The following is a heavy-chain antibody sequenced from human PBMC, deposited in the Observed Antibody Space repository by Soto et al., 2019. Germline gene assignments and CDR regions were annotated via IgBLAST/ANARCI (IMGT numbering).Heavy chain of an antibody. V-gene: IGHV4-59*11. D-gene: IGHD1-26*01. CDR2: IYYRGST. CDR3: ARDGREASGMDV. Sequence: SETLSLTCTVSGGSIISHYWSWVRQAPGKGLEWIGHIYYRGSTSYNPSLRSRSTISVDTSNNQFSLKLNSVTTADTAVYYCARDGREASGMDVWGQGTKVTVSS. J-gene: IGHJ6*02. CDR1: GGSIISHY.